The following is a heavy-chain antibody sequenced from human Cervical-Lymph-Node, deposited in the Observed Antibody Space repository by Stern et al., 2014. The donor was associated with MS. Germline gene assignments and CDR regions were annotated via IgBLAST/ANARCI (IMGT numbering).Heavy chain of an antibody. Sequence: QVQLVQSGAEVKQPGASVKVSCKASGFLFTINGISWVRQAPGQGLEWVWWISANSGKTNYTQKFEGRVTMTTDTATRTAYLELKSLRPDDTAMYYCARDRFHGLDTWGQGTMVTVSS. J-gene: IGHJ3*02. CDR1: GFLFTING. V-gene: IGHV1-18*01. CDR3: ARDRFHGLDT. CDR2: ISANSGKT. D-gene: IGHD3-16*01.